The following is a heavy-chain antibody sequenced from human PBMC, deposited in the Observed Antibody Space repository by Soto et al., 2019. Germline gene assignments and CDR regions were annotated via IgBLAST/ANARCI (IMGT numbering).Heavy chain of an antibody. CDR3: VRHLFDSWKGYPYYYYMDV. D-gene: IGHD3-3*01. Sequence: QVQLQESGPGLVKPSETLSLTCSVPGGSIRSHNWSWIRQPPGKGLEWIGCMYYSAITEYNPSLKSRVTISADTSNNKVALRLTSVTAADTAVYYCVRHLFDSWKGYPYYYYMDVWGKGTAVTVSS. CDR1: GGSIRSHN. CDR2: MYYSAIT. J-gene: IGHJ6*03. V-gene: IGHV4-59*08.